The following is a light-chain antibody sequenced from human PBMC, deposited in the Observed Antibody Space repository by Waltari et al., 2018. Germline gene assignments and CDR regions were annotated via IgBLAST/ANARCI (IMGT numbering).Light chain of an antibody. CDR3: QQHYSSPFT. V-gene: IGKV4-1*01. J-gene: IGKJ3*01. Sequence: DIVMTQSPDSLAVSLGERATINCKSSQSVLYSSNNKNYLAWYQQKPGQPPKVLFYWASTRESGVPARFSGSGSGTDFTLTISSLQAEDVAVYYCQQHYSSPFTFGPGTKVDIK. CDR1: QSVLYSSNNKNY. CDR2: WAS.